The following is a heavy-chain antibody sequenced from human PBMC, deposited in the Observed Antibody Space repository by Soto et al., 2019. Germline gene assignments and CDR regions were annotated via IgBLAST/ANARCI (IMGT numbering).Heavy chain of an antibody. V-gene: IGHV4-39*01. CDR3: ARHYPHIVVVTSRQRIDY. J-gene: IGHJ4*02. CDR2: IYYSGST. D-gene: IGHD2-21*02. Sequence: QLQLQESGPGLVKPSETLSLTCTVSGGSISSSSYYWGWIRQPPGKGLEWIGSIYYSGSTYYNPSLKSRVTISVDTSKNQFSLKLSSVTAADTAVYYCARHYPHIVVVTSRQRIDYWGQGTLVTVSS. CDR1: GGSISSSSYY.